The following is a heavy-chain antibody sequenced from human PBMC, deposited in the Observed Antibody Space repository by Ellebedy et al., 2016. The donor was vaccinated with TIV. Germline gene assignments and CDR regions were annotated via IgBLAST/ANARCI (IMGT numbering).Heavy chain of an antibody. Sequence: GESLKISXAASGFTFSVYAMTWVRQAPGKGLEWVANIKQDGNEKYYVDSVKGRFTISRDNAKNSLYLQMNSLSAEDTAVYYCARDYIWFGDAFDDNWGQGTLVTVSS. V-gene: IGHV3-7*01. CDR3: ARDYIWFGDAFDDN. CDR1: GFTFSVYA. D-gene: IGHD3-10*01. J-gene: IGHJ4*02. CDR2: IKQDGNEK.